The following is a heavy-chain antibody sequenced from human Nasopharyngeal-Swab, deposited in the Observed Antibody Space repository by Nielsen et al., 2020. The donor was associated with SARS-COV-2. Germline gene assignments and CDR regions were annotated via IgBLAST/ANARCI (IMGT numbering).Heavy chain of an antibody. D-gene: IGHD2-2*01. CDR3: ARGRVVPAASRYGMDV. Sequence: SETLSLTCTVSGGSISSGSYYWSWIRQPAGKGLEWIGRIYTSGSTNYNPSLKSRNTISVDTSKNQFSLKLSSVTAADTAVYYCARGRVVPAASRYGMDVWGQGTTVTVSS. V-gene: IGHV4-61*02. CDR2: IYTSGST. J-gene: IGHJ6*02. CDR1: GGSISSGSYY.